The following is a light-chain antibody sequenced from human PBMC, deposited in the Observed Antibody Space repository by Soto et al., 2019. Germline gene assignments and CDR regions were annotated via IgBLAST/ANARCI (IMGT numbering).Light chain of an antibody. V-gene: IGLV2-8*01. CDR3: SSYAGSNTWV. J-gene: IGLJ3*02. CDR1: SSDVGAYNY. Sequence: QSALTQPPSASGSPGQSVTISCTGTSSDVGAYNYVSWYRQHPGKAPKLLIFEVDSRPSGVPDRFSGSKSGNTASLTVSGLQAEDASHYYCSSYAGSNTWVFGGGTKVTVL. CDR2: EVD.